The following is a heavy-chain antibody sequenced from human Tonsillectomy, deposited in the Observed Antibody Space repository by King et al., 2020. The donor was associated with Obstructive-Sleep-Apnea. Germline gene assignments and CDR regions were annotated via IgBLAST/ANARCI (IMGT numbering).Heavy chain of an antibody. CDR2: IKQDGSEQ. CDR1: AFTFSRFW. J-gene: IGHJ6*02. CDR3: ARTNAPRGGESYYYYGMDV. Sequence: VQLVESGGGLVQPGGSLRLSCGASAFTFSRFWMNWVRQAPGKGLEWVANIKQDGSEQHYVESVKGRFTISRDNAKNSLFRQMDSLRAEDTAVYYCARTNAPRGGESYYYYGMDVWGQGTTVTVSS. D-gene: IGHD3-16*01. V-gene: IGHV3-7*01.